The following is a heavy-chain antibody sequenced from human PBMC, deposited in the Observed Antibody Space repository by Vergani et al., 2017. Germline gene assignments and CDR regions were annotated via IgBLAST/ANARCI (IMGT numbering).Heavy chain of an antibody. J-gene: IGHJ4*02. CDR2: IIPILGIA. CDR3: AGDVMTAMGYFDY. CDR1: GGTFSSYA. D-gene: IGHD5-18*01. V-gene: IGHV1-69*04. Sequence: QVQLVQSGAEVKKPGSSVKVSCKASGGTFSSYAISWVRQAPGQGLEWMGRIIPILGIANYAQKFQGRVTITADKSTSTAYMGLSSLRSEDTAVYYCAGDVMTAMGYFDYWGQGTLVTVSS.